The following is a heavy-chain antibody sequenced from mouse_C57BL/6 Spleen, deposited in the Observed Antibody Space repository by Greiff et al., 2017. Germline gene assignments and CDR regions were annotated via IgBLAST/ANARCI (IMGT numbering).Heavy chain of an antibody. CDR3: ARGSGNDFDY. V-gene: IGHV3-6*01. CDR2: ISYDGSN. CDR1: GYSITSGYY. J-gene: IGHJ2*01. Sequence: EVQLVESGPGLVKPSQSLSLTCSVTGYSITSGYYWNWIRQFPGNKLEWMGYISYDGSNNYNPSLKNRISIPRDTSKNQFFLTLNSVTTEDTATXYCARGSGNDFDYWGQGTTLTVSS. D-gene: IGHD2-1*01.